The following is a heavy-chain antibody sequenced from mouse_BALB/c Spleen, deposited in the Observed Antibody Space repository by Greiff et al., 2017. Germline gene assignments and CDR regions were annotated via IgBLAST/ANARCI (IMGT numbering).Heavy chain of an antibody. Sequence: EVNVVESGGGLVQPGGSRKLSCAASGFTFSSFGMHWVRQAPEKGLEWVAYISSGSSTIYYADTVKGRFTISRDNPKNTLFLQMTSLRSEDTAMYYCARGDGSSWFAYWGQGTLVTVSA. CDR3: ARGDGSSWFAY. CDR1: GFTFSSFG. D-gene: IGHD1-1*01. CDR2: ISSGSSTI. J-gene: IGHJ3*01. V-gene: IGHV5-17*02.